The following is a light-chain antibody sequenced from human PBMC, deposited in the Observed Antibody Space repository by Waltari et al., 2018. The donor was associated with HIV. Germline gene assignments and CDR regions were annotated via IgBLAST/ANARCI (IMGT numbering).Light chain of an antibody. CDR3: QSYDTSLSGWGI. Sequence: QSVLTQPPSVSGAPGQRVTISCTGIPSNMGTDYAVHWYQQPPGTAPKLLVFFNDWRPQGVPDRFSGSESGSSASWAITGLQVEDEATYYCQSYDTSLSGWGIFGGGTKVTVL. V-gene: IGLV1-40*01. CDR1: PSNMGTDYA. CDR2: FND. J-gene: IGLJ2*01.